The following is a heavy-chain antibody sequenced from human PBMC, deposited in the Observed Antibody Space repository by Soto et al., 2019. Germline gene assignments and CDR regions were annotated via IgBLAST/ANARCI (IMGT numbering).Heavy chain of an antibody. D-gene: IGHD2-15*01. CDR1: GYTFTSYG. V-gene: IGHV1-18*04. CDR2: ISAYNGNT. CDR3: AGLPLGYCSGGSCCQEYFQH. Sequence: ASVKVSCKASGYTFTSYGISWVRQAPGQGLEWMGWISAYNGNTNYAQKLQGRVTMTTDTSTSTAYMELRSLRSDDTAVHYCAGLPLGYCSGGSCCQEYFQHWGHGTLVTDS. J-gene: IGHJ1*01.